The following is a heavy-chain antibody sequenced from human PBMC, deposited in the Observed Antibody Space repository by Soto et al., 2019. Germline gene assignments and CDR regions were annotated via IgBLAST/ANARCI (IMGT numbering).Heavy chain of an antibody. V-gene: IGHV4-30-4*01. Sequence: QVQLLESGPGLVKPSQTLSLTCTVSNGSIDSRDHYWSWIRQSPGRGLEWIGHFYHSGSTYYNPSLRSRASISNDLSKNQFFLELSSVTGADTAVYFCARIYGLRDSSGYHHPFDYWGQGTLVTVSS. CDR1: NGSIDSRDHY. D-gene: IGHD3-22*01. J-gene: IGHJ4*02. CDR3: ARIYGLRDSSGYHHPFDY. CDR2: FYHSGST.